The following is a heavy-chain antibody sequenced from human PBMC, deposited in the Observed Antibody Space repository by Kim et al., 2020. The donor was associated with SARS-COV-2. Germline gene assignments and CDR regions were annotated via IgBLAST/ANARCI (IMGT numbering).Heavy chain of an antibody. CDR2: IKSKTDGGTT. Sequence: GGSLRLSCAASGFTFSNAWMSWVRQAPGKGLEWVGRIKSKTDGGTTDYAAPVKGRFTISRDDSKNTLYLQMNSLKTEDTAVYYCTTGTVLLTFGGVRDAFDIWGQGTMVTVSS. D-gene: IGHD3-16*01. V-gene: IGHV3-15*01. J-gene: IGHJ3*02. CDR3: TTGTVLLTFGGVRDAFDI. CDR1: GFTFSNAW.